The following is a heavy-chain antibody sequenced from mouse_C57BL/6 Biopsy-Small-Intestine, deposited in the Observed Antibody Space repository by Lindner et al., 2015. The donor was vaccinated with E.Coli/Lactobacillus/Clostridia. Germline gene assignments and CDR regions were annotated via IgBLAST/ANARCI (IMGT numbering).Heavy chain of an antibody. CDR1: GHTFTDYH. D-gene: IGHD1-1*01. CDR3: ARSGTVVAPYAMDY. Sequence: ESGHTFTDYHMNWVKQSHGKSLEWIGNINPNNGGTNYNQKFKGKATLTVDKSSSTDYMELRSLTSEDSAVYYCARSGTVVAPYAMDYWGQGTSVTVSS. CDR2: INPNNGGT. V-gene: IGHV1-26*01. J-gene: IGHJ4*01.